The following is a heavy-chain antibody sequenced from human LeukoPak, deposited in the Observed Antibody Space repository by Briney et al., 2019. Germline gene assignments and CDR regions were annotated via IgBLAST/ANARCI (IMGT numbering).Heavy chain of an antibody. CDR2: ISYDGSNK. J-gene: IGHJ4*02. V-gene: IGHV3-30*04. D-gene: IGHD6-19*01. CDR1: GFTFSSYA. Sequence: KPGGSLRLSCAASGFTFSSYAMLWVRQAPGKGLEWVAVISYDGSNKYYADSVKGRFTISRDNTKNTLYLQMNSLRAEDTAVYYCARLGPASSGWPESFDYWGQGTLVPVSS. CDR3: ARLGPASSGWPESFDY.